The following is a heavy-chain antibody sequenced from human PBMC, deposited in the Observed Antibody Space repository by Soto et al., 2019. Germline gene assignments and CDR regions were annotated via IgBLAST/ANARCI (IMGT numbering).Heavy chain of an antibody. CDR2: IMPLFRTT. V-gene: IGHV1-69*12. J-gene: IGHJ6*02. CDR1: GGTFSSSA. Sequence: QVQLVQSGAEVKKPGSSLKVSCKASGGTFSSSAFSWERQAPGQGLEWLGGIMPLFRTTDYAQKFQGRVTITADESTSTAYMELSRMTSADTGVYYCASDKDRQQLGGNYYYIMDVWGQGTTVTVSS. D-gene: IGHD3-3*02. CDR3: ASDKDRQQLGGNYYYIMDV.